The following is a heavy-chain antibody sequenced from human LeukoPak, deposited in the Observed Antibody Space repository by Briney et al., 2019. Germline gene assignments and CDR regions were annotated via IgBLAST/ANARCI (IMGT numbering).Heavy chain of an antibody. CDR3: AKETGEITLTTEGWFDP. J-gene: IGHJ5*02. D-gene: IGHD3-10*01. V-gene: IGHV3-23*01. Sequence: GVLRLSCAASGFTFSSYAMSGVRQAPGKGLEWVSAISGSGSSTYYADCVKGRFTISRDNSKNTLYLQMNSLRAEDTAVYYCAKETGEITLTTEGWFDPWGQGTLVTVSS. CDR2: ISGSGSST. CDR1: GFTFSSYA.